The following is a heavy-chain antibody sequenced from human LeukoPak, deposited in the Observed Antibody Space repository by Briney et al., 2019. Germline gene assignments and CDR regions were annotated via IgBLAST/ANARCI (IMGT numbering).Heavy chain of an antibody. CDR1: GFTFSNYP. D-gene: IGHD3-22*01. CDR3: AKECGRDYDDRAFDI. V-gene: IGHV3-23*01. Sequence: GGSLRLSCAASGFTFSNYPMNWVRQSPERGLEWVSAISATGGSTSYADSLKGRFTISRDNSKNTLYLQMSSLTAEDTPVYYCAKECGRDYDDRAFDIWGQGTMVTVSS. CDR2: ISATGGST. J-gene: IGHJ3*02.